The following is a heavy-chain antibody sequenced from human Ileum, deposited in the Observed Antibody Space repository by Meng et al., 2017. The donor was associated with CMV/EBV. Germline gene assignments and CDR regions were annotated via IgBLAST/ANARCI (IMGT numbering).Heavy chain of an antibody. J-gene: IGHJ5*01. V-gene: IGHV4-34*01. CDR3: GRGANDVPET. CDR1: GGSLSGYW. CDR2: INHSGNT. D-gene: IGHD4/OR15-4a*01. Sequence: SETLSLTCAVYGGSLSGYWWAYLRQPPGKGLEWIGEINHSGNTYYNPSLNSRVTTSLDTSKNHFFLNLTSVAAADTAVYYCGRGANDVPETWGHGTLVTVSS.